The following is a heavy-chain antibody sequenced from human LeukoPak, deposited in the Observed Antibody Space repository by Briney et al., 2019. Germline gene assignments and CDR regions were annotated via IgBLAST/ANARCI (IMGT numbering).Heavy chain of an antibody. V-gene: IGHV3-23*01. Sequence: GGSLRLSCAASGFTFSRSPMSWVRQAPGKGLDWVSVISGTGDFTYYADSVKGRFTISRDISKNTLYLQMNSLGAEDTAVYYCAKSGGGNRRYYFADWGQGTLVTVSS. D-gene: IGHD4-23*01. CDR1: GFTFSRSP. J-gene: IGHJ4*02. CDR2: ISGTGDFT. CDR3: AKSGGGNRRYYFAD.